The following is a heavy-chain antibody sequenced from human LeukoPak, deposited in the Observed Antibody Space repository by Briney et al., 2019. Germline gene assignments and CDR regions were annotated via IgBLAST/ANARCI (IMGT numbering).Heavy chain of an antibody. CDR1: GGSISSSSYY. V-gene: IGHV4-39*01. CDR3: ARRAVTMGYYYYYMDV. J-gene: IGHJ6*03. D-gene: IGHD4-11*01. Sequence: SETLSLTCTVSGGSISSSSYYWGWIRQPPGKGLEWIGSIYYSGSTYYNPSLKSRVTISVDTSKNQFSLKLSSVTASDTAVYYCARRAVTMGYYYYYMDVWGKGSPVTVSS. CDR2: IYYSGST.